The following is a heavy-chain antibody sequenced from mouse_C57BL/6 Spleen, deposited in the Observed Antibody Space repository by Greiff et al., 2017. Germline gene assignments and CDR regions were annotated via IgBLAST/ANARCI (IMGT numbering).Heavy chain of an antibody. CDR2: ISSGSSTI. CDR3: ARPAYYSNYVFYAMDY. V-gene: IGHV5-17*01. CDR1: GFTFSDYG. J-gene: IGHJ4*01. D-gene: IGHD2-5*01. Sequence: EVQLVASGGGLVKPGGSLKLSCAASGFTFSDYGMHWVRQAPEKGLEWVAYISSGSSTIYYADTVKGRFTISRDNAKNTLFLQMTSLRSEDTAMYYCARPAYYSNYVFYAMDYWGQGTSVTVSS.